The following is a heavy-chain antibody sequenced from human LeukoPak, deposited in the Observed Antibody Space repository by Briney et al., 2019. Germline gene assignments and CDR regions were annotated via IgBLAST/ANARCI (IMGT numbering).Heavy chain of an antibody. CDR2: INHNGNVS. D-gene: IGHD3-16*01. J-gene: IGHJ6*02. Sequence: GGSLRLSCAASGFTFSSYSMNWVRQAPGKGLEWVASINHNGNVSYYVDSVKGRFTISRDNAKNSLYLQMSNLRAEDTAVYFCARGGGLDVWGQGATVTVSS. CDR3: ARGGGLDV. V-gene: IGHV3-7*03. CDR1: GFTFSSYS.